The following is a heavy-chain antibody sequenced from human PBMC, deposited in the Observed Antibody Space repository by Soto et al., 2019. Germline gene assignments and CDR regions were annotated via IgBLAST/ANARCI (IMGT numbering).Heavy chain of an antibody. CDR2: INTGSGDT. V-gene: IGHV1-3*04. D-gene: IGHD3-10*01. CDR3: ARDVGYYGSGSPAFDY. Sequence: ASVKVSCKSSGYTFTTYAMHWVRQAPGQRLEWMGWINTGSGDTRYSQKFQGRVTISRDTFASTAYMELSSLRSEDTAVYYCARDVGYYGSGSPAFDYWGQGTLVTVSS. J-gene: IGHJ4*02. CDR1: GYTFTTYA.